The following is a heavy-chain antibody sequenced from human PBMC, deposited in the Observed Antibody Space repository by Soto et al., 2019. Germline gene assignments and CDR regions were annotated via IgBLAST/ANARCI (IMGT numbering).Heavy chain of an antibody. CDR3: ARGPSVRAAAGTVLPY. J-gene: IGHJ4*02. CDR1: GYTFTSYD. Sequence: QVQLVQSGAEVKKPGASVKVSCKASGYTFTSYDINWVRQATGQGLEWMGWMNPNSGNTGYAQKFQGRVTMTRNTSISTAYMELSSLRSEDTAVYYCARGPSVRAAAGTVLPYWGQGTLVTVSS. V-gene: IGHV1-8*01. D-gene: IGHD6-13*01. CDR2: MNPNSGNT.